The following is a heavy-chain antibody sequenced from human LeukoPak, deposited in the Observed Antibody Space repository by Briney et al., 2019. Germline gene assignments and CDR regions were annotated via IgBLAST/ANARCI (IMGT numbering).Heavy chain of an antibody. Sequence: PGGSLRLSCAASGFTLSNHWMTWVRQVPGRGPEWVANVNRDGSETYYLDSVKGRFTISKDNAKNSLYLQMNSLRAEDTAFYYCAKATYSTSPGYYFDYWGQGTLVTVSS. CDR1: GFTLSNHW. V-gene: IGHV3-7*03. D-gene: IGHD6-6*01. CDR3: AKATYSTSPGYYFDY. J-gene: IGHJ4*02. CDR2: VNRDGSET.